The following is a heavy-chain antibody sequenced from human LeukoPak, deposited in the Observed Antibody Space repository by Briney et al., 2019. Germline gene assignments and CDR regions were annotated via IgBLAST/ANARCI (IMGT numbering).Heavy chain of an antibody. J-gene: IGHJ3*02. Sequence: GGSLRLSCAASGFTFSSYSMNWVRQAPGKGLEWVSYISSSSSTIYYADSVKGRFTISRDNAKNSLYLQMNSLRAEDTAVYYCARAQYYYDSSQNAFDIWGQGTMVTVSS. CDR1: GFTFSSYS. D-gene: IGHD3-22*01. CDR3: ARAQYYYDSSQNAFDI. CDR2: ISSSSSTI. V-gene: IGHV3-48*04.